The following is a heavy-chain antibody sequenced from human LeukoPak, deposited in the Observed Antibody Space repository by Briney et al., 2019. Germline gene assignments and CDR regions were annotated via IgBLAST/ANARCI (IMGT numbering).Heavy chain of an antibody. CDR2: IYTSGST. CDR1: GGSISSYY. V-gene: IGHV4-4*07. Sequence: SETLSLTCTVSGGSISSYYWSWLRQPAGKGLEWIGRIYTSGSTNYNPSVKGRVTMSVDTSKNQFSLKLSSVTAAATAVHYCARDESLTMVRGVTIPGAFDIWGQGTMVTVSS. CDR3: ARDESLTMVRGVTIPGAFDI. D-gene: IGHD3-10*01. J-gene: IGHJ3*02.